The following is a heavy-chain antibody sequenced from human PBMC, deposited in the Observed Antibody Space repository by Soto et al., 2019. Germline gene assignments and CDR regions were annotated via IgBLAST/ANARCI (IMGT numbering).Heavy chain of an antibody. CDR3: AKAPLAVAGTLRYSQY. D-gene: IGHD6-19*01. J-gene: IGHJ1*01. Sequence: EVRLVESGGGLVQPGGSLRLSCAASGFPFSSHWLQWVRQVPGRGLVWVSRIDNTGSSAIYADSVRGRFTVSRDNAKDTLYLHMNSLRVEDTAIYYCAKAPLAVAGTLRYSQYWGQGTLVTVSS. CDR1: GFPFSSHW. CDR2: IDNTGSSA. V-gene: IGHV3-74*01.